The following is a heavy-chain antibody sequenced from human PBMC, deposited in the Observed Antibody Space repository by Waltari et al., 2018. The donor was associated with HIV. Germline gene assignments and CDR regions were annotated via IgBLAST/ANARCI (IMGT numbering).Heavy chain of an antibody. Sequence: QVQLIQPEFQMGKPGASVRLSCQASGFILRDHYIHWVRRGRRQTFEWMAIINGVKGYAKSAQKFQARITLTRDLFMGTIQLDVRSLRSEDTAVYFWARTGLGGLIQDFDIWGRGT. D-gene: IGHD1-26*01. CDR1: GFILRDHY. V-gene: IGHV1-46*01. CDR3: ARTGLGGLIQDFDI. J-gene: IGHJ4*02. CDR2: INGVKGYA.